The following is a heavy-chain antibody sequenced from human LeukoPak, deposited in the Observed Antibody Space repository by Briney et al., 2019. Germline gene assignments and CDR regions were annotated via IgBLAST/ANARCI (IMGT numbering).Heavy chain of an antibody. V-gene: IGHV3-23*01. CDR1: GFKLDNYA. Sequence: PGGSLRLSCAASGFKLDNYALSWVRQAPGKGLEWVSAISGYGGGTYYADSVKGRFTISRDSSKDTLYLHMDSLRAEDTALYYCARDSYGANAYWGQGTLVTVSS. D-gene: IGHD4-17*01. J-gene: IGHJ4*02. CDR3: ARDSYGANAY. CDR2: ISGYGGGT.